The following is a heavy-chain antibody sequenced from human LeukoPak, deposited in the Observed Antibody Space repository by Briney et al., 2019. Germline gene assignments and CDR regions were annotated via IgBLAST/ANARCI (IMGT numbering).Heavy chain of an antibody. D-gene: IGHD3-10*01. CDR3: ATDRLWFGESSWFDP. CDR2: FDPEDGET. V-gene: IGHV1-24*01. Sequence: ASVKVSCKVSGYTLTELSMHWVRQAPGRGLEWMGGFDPEDGETIYAQKFQGRVTMTEDTSTDTAYMELSSLRSEDTAVYYCATDRLWFGESSWFDPWGQGTLVTVSS. CDR1: GYTLTELS. J-gene: IGHJ5*02.